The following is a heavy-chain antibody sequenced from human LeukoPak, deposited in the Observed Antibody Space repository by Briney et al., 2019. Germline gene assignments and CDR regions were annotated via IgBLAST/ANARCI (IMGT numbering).Heavy chain of an antibody. J-gene: IGHJ6*02. D-gene: IGHD6-19*01. Sequence: SVTVSCKASGGTFSSYAISWVRQAPGQGLEWMGGIIPIFGTANYAQKFQGRVTITADESTSTAYMELSSLRSEDTAVYYCARDRPGLIAVAGYYYYGMDVWGQGTTVTVSS. CDR2: IIPIFGTA. V-gene: IGHV1-69*13. CDR1: GGTFSSYA. CDR3: ARDRPGLIAVAGYYYYGMDV.